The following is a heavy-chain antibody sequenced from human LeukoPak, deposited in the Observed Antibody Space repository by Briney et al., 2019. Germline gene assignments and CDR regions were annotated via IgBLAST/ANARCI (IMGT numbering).Heavy chain of an antibody. CDR1: GFTFGTYV. CDR2: ISGSGGTI. CDR3: TRHSDKYCSGAGCFHYNFYGLDV. J-gene: IGHJ6*02. D-gene: IGHD2-15*01. Sequence: GGSLRLSCAASGFTASGFTFGTYVMTWVRQAPGKGLEWVSVISGSGGTIHYADSVEGRFTISRDNSKNTLFLQMNSLRAEDTAVYYCTRHSDKYCSGAGCFHYNFYGLDVWGQGTTVTVSS. V-gene: IGHV3-23*01.